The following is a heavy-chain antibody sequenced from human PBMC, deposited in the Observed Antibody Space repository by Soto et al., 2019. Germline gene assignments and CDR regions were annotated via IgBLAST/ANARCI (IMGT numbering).Heavy chain of an antibody. CDR2: IYHSGST. CDR1: GGSISSGGFS. CDR3: ARVVIESDAFDI. V-gene: IGHV4-30-2*01. Sequence: SETLSLTCTVSGGSISSGGFSWNWIRQPPGKGLEWIGYIYHSGSTYYNPSLKSRVTISVDRSKNQFSLKLTSVTAADSAVYYCARVVIESDAFDIWGQGTMVTVSS. D-gene: IGHD3-22*01. J-gene: IGHJ3*02.